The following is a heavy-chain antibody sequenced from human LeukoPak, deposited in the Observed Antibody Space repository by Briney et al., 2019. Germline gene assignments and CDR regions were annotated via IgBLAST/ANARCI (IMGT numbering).Heavy chain of an antibody. CDR1: GGTFSSYA. CDR3: ARGLIVATQYYYYYYMDV. Sequence: ASVKVSCKASGGTFSSYAINWVRQATGQGLEWMGWMNPNSGNTGYAQKFQGRVTMTRNTSISTAYMELSSLRSEDTAVYYCARGLIVATQYYYYYYMDVWGKGTTVTISS. D-gene: IGHD5-12*01. V-gene: IGHV1-8*02. CDR2: MNPNSGNT. J-gene: IGHJ6*03.